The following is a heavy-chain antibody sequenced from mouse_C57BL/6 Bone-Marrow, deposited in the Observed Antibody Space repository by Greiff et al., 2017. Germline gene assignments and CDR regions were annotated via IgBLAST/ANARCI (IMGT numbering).Heavy chain of an antibody. V-gene: IGHV1-81*01. J-gene: IGHJ2*01. D-gene: IGHD1-1*02. CDR3: ERRRRRWNYFDN. CDR2: IYPRSGHT. Sequence: QVQLKESGAELARPGASVKLSCKASGYTFTSYGISWVKQRTGQGLEWIGEIYPRSGHTYYNEKFKGKATLTADKSSSTAYMELRSLTSENSAVYYSERRRRRWNYFDNWGQGTTLTVS. CDR1: GYTFTSYG.